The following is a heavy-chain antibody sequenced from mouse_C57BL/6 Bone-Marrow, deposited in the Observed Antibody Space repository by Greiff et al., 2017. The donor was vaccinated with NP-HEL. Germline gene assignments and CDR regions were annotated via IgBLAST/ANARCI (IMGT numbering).Heavy chain of an antibody. CDR2: IRSKSNNYAT. CDR3: VRQGSTEGFDY. V-gene: IGHV10-1*01. CDR1: GFSFNTYA. D-gene: IGHD5-1*01. J-gene: IGHJ2*01. Sequence: EVKLVESGGGLVQPKGSLKLSCAASGFSFNTYAMNWVRQAPGKGLEWVARIRSKSNNYATYYADSVKDRFTISRDDSESMLYLQMNNLKTEDTAMYYCVRQGSTEGFDYWGQGTTLTVSS.